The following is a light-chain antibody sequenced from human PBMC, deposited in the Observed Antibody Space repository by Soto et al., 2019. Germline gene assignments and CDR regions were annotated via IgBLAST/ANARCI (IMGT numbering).Light chain of an antibody. Sequence: QPVLTQPPSVSGAPGQTVTISCTRSSSNIGAAYSVHWYQQLPGEAPKLLIFGNTNRPSGVPDRFSGSESGTSASLAITGLQVEDEADYYCQSYESSLSGYVFGTGTKLTVL. CDR3: QSYESSLSGYV. CDR2: GNT. CDR1: SSNIGAAYS. V-gene: IGLV1-40*01. J-gene: IGLJ1*01.